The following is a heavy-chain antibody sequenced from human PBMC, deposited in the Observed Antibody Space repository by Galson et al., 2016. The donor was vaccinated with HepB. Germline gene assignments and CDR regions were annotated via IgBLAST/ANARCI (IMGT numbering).Heavy chain of an antibody. CDR1: GFTFRSYS. J-gene: IGHJ6*04. V-gene: IGHV3-21*06. CDR3: ASEWQYYGMDV. D-gene: IGHD3-16*01. Sequence: SLRLSCAASGFTFRSYSMNWVRQAPGKGLEWVSSIGSSSSPIEYTDSVKGRFTISRDNAKNLLYLEMSRLRAEDTAVYYCASEWQYYGMDVGGKGTTVIVSS. CDR2: IGSSSSPI.